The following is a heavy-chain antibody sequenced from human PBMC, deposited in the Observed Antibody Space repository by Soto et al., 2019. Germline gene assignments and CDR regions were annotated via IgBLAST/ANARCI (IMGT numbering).Heavy chain of an antibody. CDR1: GGSISSNNW. D-gene: IGHD3-10*01. CDR2: IYHSGST. J-gene: IGHJ4*02. CDR3: AGRRDGSGSLDS. Sequence: QVQLQESGPGLVKPSGTLSLTCAVSGGSISSNNWWIWVRQPPGKGLEWIGEIYHSGSTGYNPSFKSRGTISVDKSKNQFSLKLSSVTAADTTVYYCAGRRDGSGSLDSWGQGTLLTVSS. V-gene: IGHV4-4*02.